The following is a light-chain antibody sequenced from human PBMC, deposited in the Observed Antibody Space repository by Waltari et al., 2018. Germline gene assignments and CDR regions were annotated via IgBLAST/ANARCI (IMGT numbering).Light chain of an antibody. V-gene: IGLV2-23*01. CDR1: SNDIGNYDL. J-gene: IGLJ1*01. CDR2: GAT. CDR3: FSFVAANSFV. Sequence: QSALTQPASVSGSPGQSITLSCTGTSNDIGNYDLVHWYQQRPGEAPKLLMYGATKRPSGVSNRFSGSKSGKTASLTISGLQTEDEADYYCFSFVAANSFVFGPGTKVTVL.